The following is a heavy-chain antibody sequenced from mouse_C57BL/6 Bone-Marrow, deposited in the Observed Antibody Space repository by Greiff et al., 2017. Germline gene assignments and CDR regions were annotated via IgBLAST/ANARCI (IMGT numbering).Heavy chain of an antibody. CDR3: TTEDYDVAWFAY. V-gene: IGHV14-4*01. CDR2: MDPGNGAT. CDR1: GFNIKDDY. Sequence: VQLQQSGAELVRPGASVTLSCTASGFNIKDDYMHWVKQRPEQGLEWIGWMDPGNGATEYASKFQGMATITSDTSSNTAYLQLSSQTSEDTAVYDCTTEDYDVAWFAYWGQGTLVTVSA. J-gene: IGHJ3*01. D-gene: IGHD2-4*01.